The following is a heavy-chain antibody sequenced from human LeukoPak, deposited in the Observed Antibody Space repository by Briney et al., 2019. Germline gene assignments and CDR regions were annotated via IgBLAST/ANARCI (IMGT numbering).Heavy chain of an antibody. CDR1: GFTFSSYA. CDR2: ISGSGGST. CDR3: AKDEVYYDILTGNSYAFDI. D-gene: IGHD3-9*01. J-gene: IGHJ3*02. V-gene: IGHV3-23*01. Sequence: GGSLRLSCAASGFTFSSYAMSWVRQAPGKGLEWVSAISGSGGSTYYADSVKGRFTISRDNSKNTLYLQMNSLRAEDTAVYYCAKDEVYYDILTGNSYAFDIWGQGTMVTVSS.